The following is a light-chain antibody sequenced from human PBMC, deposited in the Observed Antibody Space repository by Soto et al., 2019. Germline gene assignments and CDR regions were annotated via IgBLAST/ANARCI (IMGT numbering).Light chain of an antibody. CDR1: QSVSSIY. CDR2: GAS. V-gene: IGKV3-20*01. CDR3: QQYGSSPLT. Sequence: EIVLSQSPVTLCLSPGGRGTLSCTAAQSVSSIYLAWYQQNPGQAPRLLIPGASSRATGIADRISGSGSGTDFTLTISRLEPEDFAVYYCQQYGSSPLTFGQGTRLETK. J-gene: IGKJ5*01.